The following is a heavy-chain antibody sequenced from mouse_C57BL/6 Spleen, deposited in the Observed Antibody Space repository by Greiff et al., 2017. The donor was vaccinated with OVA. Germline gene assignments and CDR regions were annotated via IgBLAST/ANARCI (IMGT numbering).Heavy chain of an antibody. V-gene: IGHV1-61*01. D-gene: IGHD2-4*01. Sequence: VKLQQPGAELVRPGSSVKLSCKASGYTFTSYWMDWVMQRPGQGLEWIGNIYPSDSETHYNQKFKDKATLTVDKSSSTAYMQLSSLTSEDSAVYDCARDYDDAWFAYWGQGTLVTVSA. CDR2: IYPSDSET. CDR1: GYTFTSYW. CDR3: ARDYDDAWFAY. J-gene: IGHJ3*01.